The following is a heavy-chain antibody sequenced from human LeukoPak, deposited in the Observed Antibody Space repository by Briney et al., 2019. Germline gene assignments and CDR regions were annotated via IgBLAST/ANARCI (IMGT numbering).Heavy chain of an antibody. D-gene: IGHD6-6*01. J-gene: IGHJ5*01. V-gene: IGHV3-11*04. CDR3: TRDPRHFDS. CDR2: ISGSGYDI. CDR1: GFTFSDSY. Sequence: GSLRLSCAASGFTFSDSYTTWVRQAPGKGVEWVAYISGSGYDINYSDSVKGRFTISRDNAKNSLYLQMSSLRVEDTAVYYCTRDPRHFDSCGQGTLVTVSS.